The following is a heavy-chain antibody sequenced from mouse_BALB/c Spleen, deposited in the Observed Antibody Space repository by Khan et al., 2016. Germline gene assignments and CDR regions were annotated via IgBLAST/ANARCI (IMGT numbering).Heavy chain of an antibody. J-gene: IGHJ2*01. V-gene: IGHV1-9*01. CDR2: ILPGSGST. CDR3: ARTDRRGYFDY. CDR1: GYTFSSYW. Sequence: QMQLQQPGAELMKPGASVKISCKATGYTFSSYWIEWVKQRPGHGLEWIGEILPGSGSTNYNEKFRGKATFTADTSSNTAYMQLSSLTSEDSAVXYCARTDRRGYFDYWGQGTTLTVSS.